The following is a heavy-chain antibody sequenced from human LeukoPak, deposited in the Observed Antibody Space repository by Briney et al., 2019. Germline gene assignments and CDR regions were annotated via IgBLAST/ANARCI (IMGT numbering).Heavy chain of an antibody. J-gene: IGHJ4*02. V-gene: IGHV1-8*01. D-gene: IGHD3-22*01. CDR2: MNPNSGNT. CDR1: GYTFTSYD. Sequence: GASVKVSCKASGYTFTSYDINWVRRATGQGLEWMGWMNPNSGNTGYAQKFQGRVTMTRNTSISTAYMELSSLRSEDTAVYYCARTRNYYDSSGSSFDYWGQGTLVTVSS. CDR3: ARTRNYYDSSGSSFDY.